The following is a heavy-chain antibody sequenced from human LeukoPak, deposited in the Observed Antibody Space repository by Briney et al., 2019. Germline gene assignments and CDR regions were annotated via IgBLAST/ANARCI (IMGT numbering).Heavy chain of an antibody. D-gene: IGHD3-22*01. Sequence: GGSLRLSCAASGFTFSSYAMSWVRQAPGKGLEWVSAISGSGGSTYYADSVKGRFTISRDNAKNSLYLQMNSLRAEDTAVYYCARSPQNYYDSSGAIDYWGQGTLVTVSS. CDR2: ISGSGGST. V-gene: IGHV3-23*01. CDR3: ARSPQNYYDSSGAIDY. J-gene: IGHJ4*02. CDR1: GFTFSSYA.